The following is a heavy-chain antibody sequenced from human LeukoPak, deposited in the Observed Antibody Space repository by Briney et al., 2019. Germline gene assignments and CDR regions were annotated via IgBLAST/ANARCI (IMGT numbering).Heavy chain of an antibody. D-gene: IGHD6-6*01. CDR3: ARQPSSSSPIAFGDTFDY. V-gene: IGHV4-39*01. J-gene: IGHJ4*02. CDR1: GGSISSSSYY. Sequence: SETLSLTCTVSGGSISSSSYYWGWIRQPPGKGLEWIGSIYYSGSTYYNPSLKSRLTISVDTSKNQFSLKLSSVTAADTAVYYCARQPSSSSPIAFGDTFDYWGQGTLVTVSS. CDR2: IYYSGST.